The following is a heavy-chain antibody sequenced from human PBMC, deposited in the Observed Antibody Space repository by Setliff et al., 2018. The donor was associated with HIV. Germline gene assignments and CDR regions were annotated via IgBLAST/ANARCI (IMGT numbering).Heavy chain of an antibody. CDR2: IYSNGRT. J-gene: IGHJ4*02. Sequence: PSETLSLTCTVSRDSISSSSDYWGWIRQSPRKGLEWIGTIYSNGRTYYNPPLKSRVTMSLDTSKSQFSLKLRSVTATDTAVYYCARRIAVANYYFDFWGQGTLVTVS. CDR3: ARRIAVANYYFDF. D-gene: IGHD6-19*01. V-gene: IGHV4-39*01. CDR1: RDSISSSSDY.